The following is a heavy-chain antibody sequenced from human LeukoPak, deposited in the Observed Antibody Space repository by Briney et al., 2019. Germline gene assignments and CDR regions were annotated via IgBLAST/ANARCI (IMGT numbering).Heavy chain of an antibody. CDR2: IYSGGST. J-gene: IGHJ4*02. CDR1: GFTVSSNY. V-gene: IGHV3-66*01. CDR3: ARGATYAYYQDY. Sequence: GGSLRLSCAASGFTVSSNYMSWVRQAPGKGLEWVSVIYSGGSTYYADSVKGRFTISRDNSKNTLYLQMNSLRAEDTAVYYCARGATYAYYQDYWGQGTLVTVSS. D-gene: IGHD1-26*01.